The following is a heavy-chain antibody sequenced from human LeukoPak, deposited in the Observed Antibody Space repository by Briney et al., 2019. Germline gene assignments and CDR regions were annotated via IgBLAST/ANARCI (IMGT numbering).Heavy chain of an antibody. CDR3: ARAQIGSEYYYYYMDV. D-gene: IGHD1-14*01. Sequence: SVKVSCNASGYAFTSYGISWVRQAPGQGLEWMGRIIPILGIANYAQKFQGRVTITADKSTSTAYMELSSLRSEDTAVYYCARAQIGSEYYYYYMDVWGKGTTVTVSS. V-gene: IGHV1-69*04. CDR1: GYAFTSYG. J-gene: IGHJ6*03. CDR2: IIPILGIA.